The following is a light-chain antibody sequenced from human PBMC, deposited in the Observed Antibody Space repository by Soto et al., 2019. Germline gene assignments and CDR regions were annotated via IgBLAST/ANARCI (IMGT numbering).Light chain of an antibody. CDR3: LQHDTSPRT. CDR1: QTISSW. J-gene: IGKJ1*01. Sequence: DIQITQSPSTLSGSVGDRVTITCRASQTISSWLAWYQQKPGKAPKLLIYKASTLKSGVPSRFSGSGSGTEFTLTISSLQPDDFATYYCLQHDTSPRTFGQGTKVDIK. V-gene: IGKV1-5*03. CDR2: KAS.